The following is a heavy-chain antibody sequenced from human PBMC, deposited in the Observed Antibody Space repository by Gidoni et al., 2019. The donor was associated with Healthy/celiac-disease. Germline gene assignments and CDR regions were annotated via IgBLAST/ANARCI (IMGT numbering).Heavy chain of an antibody. D-gene: IGHD4-17*01. CDR1: GGNFSSYA. CDR3: ARVEPSTVTTGYGMDV. Sequence: QVQLVQSGAEVKKPGSSVKVSCKASGGNFSSYAISWVRQAPGQGLEWMGRIIPILGIANYAQKFQGRVTITADKSTSTAYMELSSLRSEDTAVYYCARVEPSTVTTGYGMDVWGQGTTVTVSS. V-gene: IGHV1-69*09. J-gene: IGHJ6*02. CDR2: IIPILGIA.